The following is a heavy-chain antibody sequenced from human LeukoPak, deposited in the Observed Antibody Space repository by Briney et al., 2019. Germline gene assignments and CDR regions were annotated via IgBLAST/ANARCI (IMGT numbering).Heavy chain of an antibody. CDR1: GFTFSSHG. D-gene: IGHD3-16*02. Sequence: PGGSLRLSCAASGFTFSSHGMNWVRQAPGKGLEWVSGISPNGVITYYADSVKGRFTISRDNSKGTVSLQMNSLRDEDTAVYYCARHREITFGGVIGFDSWGQGTLVTVSS. CDR2: ISPNGVIT. J-gene: IGHJ4*02. V-gene: IGHV3-23*01. CDR3: ARHREITFGGVIGFDS.